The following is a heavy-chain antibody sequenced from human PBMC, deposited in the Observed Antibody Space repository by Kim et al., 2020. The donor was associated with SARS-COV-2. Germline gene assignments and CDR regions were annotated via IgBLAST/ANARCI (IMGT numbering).Heavy chain of an antibody. CDR2: IIPIFGTA. CDR3: ARVVYGSGSCYNVYYYGMDV. V-gene: IGHV1-69*13. D-gene: IGHD3-10*01. CDR1: GGTFSSYA. J-gene: IGHJ6*02. Sequence: SVKVSCKASGGTFSSYAISWVRQAPGQGLEWMGGIIPIFGTANYAQKFQGRVTITADESTSTAYMELSSLRSEDTAVYYCARVVYGSGSCYNVYYYGMDVWGQETTVTVSS.